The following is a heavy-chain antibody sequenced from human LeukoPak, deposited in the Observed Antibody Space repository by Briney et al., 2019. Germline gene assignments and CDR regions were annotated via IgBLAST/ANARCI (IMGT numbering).Heavy chain of an antibody. CDR3: AKGFNYYASGSHFDS. V-gene: IGHV3-23*01. CDR2: IIGSGRST. CDR1: GFTFNSYV. Sequence: GGSLRLSYAASGFTFNSYVMNWVRQAPGKGLEWVSGIIGSGRSTYYADSVKGRFSISRDNSKNTVYLQMNSLRVEDTAVYFCAKGFNYYASGSHFDSWGQGTLVTVSS. D-gene: IGHD3-10*01. J-gene: IGHJ4*02.